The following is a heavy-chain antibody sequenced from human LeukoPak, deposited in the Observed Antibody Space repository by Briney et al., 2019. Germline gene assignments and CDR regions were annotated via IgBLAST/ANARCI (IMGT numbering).Heavy chain of an antibody. J-gene: IGHJ1*01. CDR3: ARAVQDGSGSYYFQH. CDR2: INPSGGST. Sequence: GASVKVSCKASGYTFTSYYMHWVRQAPGQGLEWMGIINPSGGSTSYAQKFQGRVTMTRDTSTSTVYMELSSLRSEDTAVYYCARAVQDGSGSYYFQHWGQGTLVTVSS. V-gene: IGHV1-46*01. CDR1: GYTFTSYY. D-gene: IGHD3-10*01.